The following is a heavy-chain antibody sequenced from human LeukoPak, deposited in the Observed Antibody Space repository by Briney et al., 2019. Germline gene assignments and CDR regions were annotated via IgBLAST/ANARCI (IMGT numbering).Heavy chain of an antibody. J-gene: IGHJ4*02. CDR1: GGSMSSYY. CDR2: IYYSGST. CDR3: ARDSSGWYGEFDY. V-gene: IGHV4-59*12. D-gene: IGHD6-19*01. Sequence: SETLSLTCTVSGGSMSSYYWSWIRQPPGRGLEWIGYIYYSGSTNYNPSLKSRVTISVDTSKNQFSLKLSSVTAADTAVYYCARDSSGWYGEFDYWGQGTLVTVSS.